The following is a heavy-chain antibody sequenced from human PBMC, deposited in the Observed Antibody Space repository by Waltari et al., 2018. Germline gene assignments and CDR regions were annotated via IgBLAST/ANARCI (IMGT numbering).Heavy chain of an antibody. J-gene: IGHJ6*02. CDR1: GGSFSGYY. D-gene: IGHD3-10*01. CDR2: INHSGST. V-gene: IGHV4-34*01. CDR3: ATRGAPLLWFGESLPLGMDV. Sequence: QVQLQQWGAGLLKPSETLSLTCAVYGGSFSGYYWSWIRQPPGKGLEWIGEINHSGSTNYNPSIKSRVTISVDTSKNQFSLKLSSVTAADTAVYYCATRGAPLLWFGESLPLGMDVWGQGTTVTVSS.